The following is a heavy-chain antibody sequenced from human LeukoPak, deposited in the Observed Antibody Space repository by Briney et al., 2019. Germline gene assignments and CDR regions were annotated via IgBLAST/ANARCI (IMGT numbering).Heavy chain of an antibody. Sequence: PSETLSLTCTVSGGSISSYYWSWIRQPPGKGLEWIGYIYYSGSTNYNPSLKSRVTISVDTSKNQFSLKLSSVTAADTAVYYCARIDWFGPGADDYWGQGTPVTVSS. CDR3: ARIDWFGPGADDY. CDR1: GGSISSYY. J-gene: IGHJ4*02. CDR2: IYYSGST. V-gene: IGHV4-59*08. D-gene: IGHD3-10*01.